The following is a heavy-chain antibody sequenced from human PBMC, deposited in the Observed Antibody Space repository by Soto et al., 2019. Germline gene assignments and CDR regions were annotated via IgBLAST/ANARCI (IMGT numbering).Heavy chain of an antibody. CDR1: GFTFRTCA. CDR3: AKDSYYYDSSGNDY. Sequence: GPLRLACQAPGFTFRTCAITWVRQDTGKGLEWVSTISGSGSTTYYADSVKGRFTISRDNFKNTLYLQMNSLRAEDTAVYYCAKDSYYYDSSGNDYWGQGTLVTVSS. V-gene: IGHV3-23*01. J-gene: IGHJ4*02. D-gene: IGHD3-22*01. CDR2: ISGSGSTT.